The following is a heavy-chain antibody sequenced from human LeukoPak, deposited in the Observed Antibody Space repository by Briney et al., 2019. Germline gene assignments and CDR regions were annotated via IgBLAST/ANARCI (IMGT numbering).Heavy chain of an antibody. CDR2: IHYSGNT. Sequence: SETLSLTCTVSGGSISTYYWTWIRQPPGKVPEWIGNIHYSGNTNYNPSVKTRVSIPVDTARNEFSLNLNSVTAADTAVYYCATSLGSKNAFHIWGQGTMVTVS. D-gene: IGHD1-26*01. CDR1: GGSISTYY. J-gene: IGHJ3*02. V-gene: IGHV4-59*08. CDR3: ATSLGSKNAFHI.